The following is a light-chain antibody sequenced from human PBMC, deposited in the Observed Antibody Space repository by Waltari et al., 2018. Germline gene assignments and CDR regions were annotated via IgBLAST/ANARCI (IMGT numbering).Light chain of an antibody. Sequence: QSVLTQPPSASGTPGQRVTISCSGSSSNIGSNYVTWYQQPPGTAPKLLIYRNNQRPSGVPDRFSGSKSGTSASLAISGLRSEDEADYYCAAWDDSLSVVFGGGTKLTVI. V-gene: IGLV1-47*01. J-gene: IGLJ2*01. CDR3: AAWDDSLSVV. CDR2: RNN. CDR1: SSNIGSNY.